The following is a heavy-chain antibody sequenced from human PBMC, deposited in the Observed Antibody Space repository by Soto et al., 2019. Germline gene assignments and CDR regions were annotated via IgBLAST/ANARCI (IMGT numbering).Heavy chain of an antibody. CDR2: ISAKNGDT. CDR1: GYSFTRNG. Sequence: QVHLVQSGAELKKPGASMRVSCKASGYSFTRNGISWVRQAPGQGLEWMGWISAKNGDTNYAQKFQGRVIMTTDTSTSTAYMELRSLRSDDTAVYYCVRDRDSDTWPSRDVWGQGTTVTVSS. V-gene: IGHV1-18*01. J-gene: IGHJ6*02. D-gene: IGHD1-26*01. CDR3: VRDRDSDTWPSRDV.